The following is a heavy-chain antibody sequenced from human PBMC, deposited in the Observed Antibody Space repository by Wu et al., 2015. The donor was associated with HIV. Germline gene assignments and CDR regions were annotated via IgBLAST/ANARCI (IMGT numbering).Heavy chain of an antibody. Sequence: QVHLVQSGAEVKKSGSSVKVSCQASGGTFTSYAFSWVRQAPGQGFEWMGGISPISETPDYAQKFQGRVTMTRDTSTSTVYMELSSLRSEDTAVYYCARVDYGDYLPRYWGQGTLVTVSS. CDR2: ISPISETP. D-gene: IGHD4-17*01. CDR3: ARVDYGDYLPRY. V-gene: IGHV1-69*05. J-gene: IGHJ4*02. CDR1: GGTFTSYA.